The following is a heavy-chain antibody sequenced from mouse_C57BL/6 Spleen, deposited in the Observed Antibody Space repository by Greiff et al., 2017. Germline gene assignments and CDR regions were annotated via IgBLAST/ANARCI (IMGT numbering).Heavy chain of an antibody. CDR3: AREGVGRWYCEV. Sequence: ESGPGLVKPSQSLSLTCSVTGYSITSGYYWNWIRQFPGNKLELMGYISYDGSNNYNPSLKNRISITRDTSKNQFFLKLNSVTTEDTATYYCAREGVGRWYCEVWGTGTTVTVSS. CDR2: ISYDGSN. CDR1: GYSITSGYY. J-gene: IGHJ1*03. V-gene: IGHV3-6*01.